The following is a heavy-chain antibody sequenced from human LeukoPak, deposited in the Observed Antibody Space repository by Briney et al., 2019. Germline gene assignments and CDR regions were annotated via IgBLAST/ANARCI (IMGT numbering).Heavy chain of an antibody. D-gene: IGHD3-10*01. CDR1: GFIVSSYC. J-gene: IGHJ5*01. V-gene: IGHV4-59*08. CDR2: IYYSGST. CDR3: ARGNRGLFGYWFDS. Sequence: PGGSLRLSCGATGFIVSSYCMSWIRQPPGKGLEWIGYIYYSGSTNYNPSLKSRVTISVDTSKNQFSLKLSSVTAADTAVYYCARGNRGLFGYWFDSWGQGTLVTVSS.